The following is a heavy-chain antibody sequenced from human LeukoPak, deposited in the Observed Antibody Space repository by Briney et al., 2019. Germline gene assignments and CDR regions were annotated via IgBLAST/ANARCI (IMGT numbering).Heavy chain of an antibody. J-gene: IGHJ6*02. Sequence: GASVKVSCKASGYTFTSYYMHWVRQAPGQGLEWMGIINPSGGSTSYAQKSQGRVTMTRDTSTSTVYMELSSLRSEDTAVYYCARDQLTTVTSRHCYYYYGMDVWGQGTTVTVSS. CDR2: INPSGGST. D-gene: IGHD4-17*01. CDR1: GYTFTSYY. CDR3: ARDQLTTVTSRHCYYYYGMDV. V-gene: IGHV1-46*01.